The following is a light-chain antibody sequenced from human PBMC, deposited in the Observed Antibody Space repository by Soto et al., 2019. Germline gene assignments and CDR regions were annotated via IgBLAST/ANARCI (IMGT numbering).Light chain of an antibody. CDR1: QSVSSN. J-gene: IGKJ5*01. CDR3: QQSNDWPPIT. CDR2: GAS. Sequence: EIVMTQSPATLSVSPGERATLSCSASQSVSSNLSLYQQKPGQAHRLLIYGASNRATGIPARFSGSGSGTEFTLTISSLQSEDFAVYYCQQSNDWPPITVGPGTRLEIK. V-gene: IGKV3-15*01.